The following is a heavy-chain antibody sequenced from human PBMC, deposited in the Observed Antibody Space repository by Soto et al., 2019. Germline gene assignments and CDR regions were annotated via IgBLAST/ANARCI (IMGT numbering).Heavy chain of an antibody. CDR1: GFTFSSYA. J-gene: IGHJ6*03. D-gene: IGHD2-2*01. CDR2: ISGSGGST. Sequence: GGSLRLSCAASGFTFSSYAMSWVRQAPGKGLEWVSAISGSGGSTYYADSVKGRFTISRDNSKNTLYLQMNSLRAEDTAVYYCAKEGWGCSSTSCPRRYYYYYMDVWGKGTTVTVSS. V-gene: IGHV3-23*01. CDR3: AKEGWGCSSTSCPRRYYYYYMDV.